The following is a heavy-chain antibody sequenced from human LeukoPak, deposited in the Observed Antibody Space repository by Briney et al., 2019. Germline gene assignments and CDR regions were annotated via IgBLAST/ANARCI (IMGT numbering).Heavy chain of an antibody. CDR2: IYTSGST. CDR1: GGSISSGSYY. V-gene: IGHV4-61*02. J-gene: IGHJ6*03. CDR3: ARVGSSWPRSGYYYYMDV. Sequence: PSETLSLTCTVSGGSISSGSYYWSWTRQPAGKGLEWIGRIYTSGSTNYNPSLKSRVTISVDTSKNQFSLKLSSVTAADTAVYYCARVGSSWPRSGYYYYMDVWGKGTTVTVSS. D-gene: IGHD6-13*01.